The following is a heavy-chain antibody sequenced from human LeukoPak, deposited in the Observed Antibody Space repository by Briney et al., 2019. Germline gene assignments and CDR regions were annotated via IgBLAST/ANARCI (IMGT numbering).Heavy chain of an antibody. CDR2: ISYDGSHK. V-gene: IGHV3-30*03. Sequence: GGSLRLSCAASGFTFSSYGMHWVRQAPGKGLEWVAVISYDGSHKYYADSEKGRFTISRDNSKNTLYLQMNSLRAEDTAVYYCARTRRYYDILTGFDYWGQGTLVTVSS. J-gene: IGHJ4*02. D-gene: IGHD3-9*01. CDR3: ARTRRYYDILTGFDY. CDR1: GFTFSSYG.